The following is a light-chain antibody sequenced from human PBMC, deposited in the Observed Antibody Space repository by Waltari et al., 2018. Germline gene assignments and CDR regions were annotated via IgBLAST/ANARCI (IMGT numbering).Light chain of an antibody. V-gene: IGKV1-5*03. CDR3: QQYHDYST. CDR1: QTILTV. CDR2: KAS. J-gene: IGKJ2*01. Sequence: DTQVTQSPSTLSSSVGDSVTITCRASQTILTVMAWYQQKPGKAPKLLTYKASRLERGVPSRFSGTASGTEFTLTISSLQPDDSATYYCQQYHDYSTFGQGTKLEIK.